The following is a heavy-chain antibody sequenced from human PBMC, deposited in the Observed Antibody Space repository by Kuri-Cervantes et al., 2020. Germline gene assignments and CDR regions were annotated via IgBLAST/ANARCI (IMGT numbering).Heavy chain of an antibody. CDR3: ARELTAMVTSGAFDI. D-gene: IGHD5-18*01. Sequence: GESLKISCAASGLTFSSYGMHWVRQAPGKGLEWVAVIWYDGSNKYYADSVKGRFTISRDNSKNTLYLQMNSLRAEDTAVYYCARELTAMVTSGAFDIWGQGTMVTVSS. J-gene: IGHJ3*02. CDR1: GLTFSSYG. V-gene: IGHV3-30*19. CDR2: IWYDGSNK.